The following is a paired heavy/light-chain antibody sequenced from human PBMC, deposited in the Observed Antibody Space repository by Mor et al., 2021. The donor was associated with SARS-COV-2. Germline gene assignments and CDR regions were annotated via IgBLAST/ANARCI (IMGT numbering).Light chain of an antibody. CDR3: QQYESFPLT. J-gene: IGKJ3*01. CDR2: AAS. V-gene: IGKV1-16*01. Sequence: IQMTQSPSSLSASVGDRVTITCRASQDIRIYLAWFQQKPGEAPKSLIYAASSLQKNGVPSRFSGSGSGTDFTLTINNLQPEDFATYYCQQYESFPLTFGPGTKVDV. CDR1: QDIRIY.
Heavy chain of an antibody. CDR2: INPNSGGT. Sequence: QMQLVQSGAEVKKPGASVKVSCKASGYTFTDYYTHWVRQAPGQGLEWMGRINPNSGGTDYAQKFQGRVTMTRDTSIGTAYLELTNLTSDDAAVYFCARDPGYTTSSVDLWGQGTLVTVSS. D-gene: IGHD6-6*01. CDR1: GYTFTDYY. V-gene: IGHV1-2*06. J-gene: IGHJ4*02. CDR3: ARDPGYTTSSVDL.